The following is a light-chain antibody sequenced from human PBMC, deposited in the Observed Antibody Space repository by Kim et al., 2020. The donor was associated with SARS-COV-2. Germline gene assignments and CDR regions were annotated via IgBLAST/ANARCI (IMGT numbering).Light chain of an antibody. J-gene: IGLJ2*01. CDR2: AGN. CDR1: SLRTYY. CDR3: SSRDSRGNHLI. Sequence: SSELTQDPAVSVALGQTVRITCQGDSLRTYYTTWYQQKPGQAPVLVIYAGNNRPSGIPDRFSGSSSGDTASLTLTGAQAEDEAAYYCSSRDSRGNHLIFG. V-gene: IGLV3-19*01.